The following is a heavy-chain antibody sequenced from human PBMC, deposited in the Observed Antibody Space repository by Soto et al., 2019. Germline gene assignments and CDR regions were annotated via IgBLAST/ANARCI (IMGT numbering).Heavy chain of an antibody. V-gene: IGHV3-23*01. CDR3: AKDLYDIVVVVAASGDLDY. D-gene: IGHD2-15*01. CDR2: ISGSGGGT. CDR1: GFTFSSYA. Sequence: PGGSLRLSCAASGFTFSSYAMSWVRQAPGKGLEWVSAISGSGGGTYYADSVKGRFTISRDNSKNTLYLQMNSLRAEDTAVYYCAKDLYDIVVVVAASGDLDYWGQGTLVTVSS. J-gene: IGHJ4*02.